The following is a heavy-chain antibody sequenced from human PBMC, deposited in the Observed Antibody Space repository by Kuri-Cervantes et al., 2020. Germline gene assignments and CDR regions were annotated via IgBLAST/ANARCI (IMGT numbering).Heavy chain of an antibody. CDR1: GFTFSSYW. CDR2: IKQDGSEK. V-gene: IGHV3-7*01. Sequence: GESLKISCAASGFTFSSYWMSWVRQAPGKGLEWVANIKQDGSEKYYVDSVKGRSTISRDNAKNSLYLRMNSLRAEDTAVYYCAKGGKGLYLDYWGQGTLVTVSS. D-gene: IGHD2-15*01. CDR3: AKGGKGLYLDY. J-gene: IGHJ4*02.